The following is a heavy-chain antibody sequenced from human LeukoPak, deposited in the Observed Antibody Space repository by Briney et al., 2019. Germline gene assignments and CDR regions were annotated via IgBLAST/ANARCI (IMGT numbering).Heavy chain of an antibody. Sequence: GASVKVSCKASGYTFNSYYMHWVRQAPGQGLEWMGTINPSGGRTNYAQKFQGRVTITADKSTSTAYMELSSLRSEDTAVYYCARDQRDYDSSGYYYRTDYWGQGTLVTVSS. CDR2: INPSGGRT. D-gene: IGHD3-22*01. J-gene: IGHJ4*02. CDR3: ARDQRDYDSSGYYYRTDY. V-gene: IGHV1-46*02. CDR1: GYTFNSYY.